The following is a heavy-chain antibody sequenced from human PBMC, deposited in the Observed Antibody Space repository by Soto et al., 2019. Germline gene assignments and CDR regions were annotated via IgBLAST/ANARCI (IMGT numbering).Heavy chain of an antibody. Sequence: PGGSLRLSCAASGFTFSDYYMSWIRQAPWKGLEWVAYISSRGRTIYYADSVKGRFTISRDNAKNSLYLQMNSLRAEDTGVYYCARQSPVSEGPVPYSFAYWGQGTRVTVSS. CDR3: ARQSPVSEGPVPYSFAY. D-gene: IGHD6-6*01. CDR2: ISSRGRTI. V-gene: IGHV3-11*01. CDR1: GFTFSDYY. J-gene: IGHJ4*02.